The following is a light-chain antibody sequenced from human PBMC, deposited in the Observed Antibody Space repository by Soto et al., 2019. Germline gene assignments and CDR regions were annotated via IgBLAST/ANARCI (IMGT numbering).Light chain of an antibody. Sequence: SYELTQPPSVSVSPGQTASITCSGDKLGDRFACWYQQKAGQSPVMVIYQDTKRPSRIPERFSGSNSGNTATLTISGTQAMDEADYYCQAWDSSTGVVFGGGTKLTVL. J-gene: IGLJ2*01. CDR1: KLGDRF. CDR3: QAWDSSTGVV. V-gene: IGLV3-1*01. CDR2: QDT.